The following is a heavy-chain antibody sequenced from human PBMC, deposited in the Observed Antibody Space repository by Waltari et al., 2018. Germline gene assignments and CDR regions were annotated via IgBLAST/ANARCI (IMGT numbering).Heavy chain of an antibody. D-gene: IGHD3-3*01. CDR1: GGSISSYN. Sequence: QVQLQESGPGLLKPSETLSLTCTVSGGSISSYNWSWLRQPAGKGLEWIGRIYTSGSTNDNPSLKSRVTMSVDTSKNQFSLKLSSVTDADTAVYYCARDNYDFWSGYYVYNWFDPWGQGTLVTVSS. CDR3: ARDNYDFWSGYYVYNWFDP. J-gene: IGHJ5*02. CDR2: IYTSGST. V-gene: IGHV4-4*07.